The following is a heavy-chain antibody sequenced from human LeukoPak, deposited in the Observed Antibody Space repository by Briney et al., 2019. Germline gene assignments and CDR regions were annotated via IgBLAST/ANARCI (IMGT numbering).Heavy chain of an antibody. V-gene: IGHV4-38-2*02. CDR1: GYSIISGYY. CDR2: IYHSGSA. D-gene: IGHD6-19*01. J-gene: IGHJ4*02. Sequence: SETLSLTCTVSGYSIISGYYWGWIRQPPGKGLEWIGSIYHSGSAYYNPSLKSRVTISVDTSKNQFSLKLSSVTAADTAVYYCATYSSGWRTDYWGRGTLVTVSS. CDR3: ATYSSGWRTDY.